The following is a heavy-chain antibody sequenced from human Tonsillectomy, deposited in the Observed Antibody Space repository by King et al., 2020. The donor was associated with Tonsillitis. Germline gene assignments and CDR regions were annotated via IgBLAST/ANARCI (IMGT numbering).Heavy chain of an antibody. CDR3: TRSQAGSNWFDP. CDR2: IDWYDEK. J-gene: IGHJ5*02. Sequence: VTLKESGPALVKPTQTLTLTCTFSGFSLSTDEMRVSWVRQPPGKALEWLARIDWYDEKFYSTSLKTRLTISRDTSKNQVVLRMTNMDPGDTATYYCTRSQAGSNWFDPWGRGTLVTVSS. V-gene: IGHV2-70*04. CDR1: GFSLSTDEMR.